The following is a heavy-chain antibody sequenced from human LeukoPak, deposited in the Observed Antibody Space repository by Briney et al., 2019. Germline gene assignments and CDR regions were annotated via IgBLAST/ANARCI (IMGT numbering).Heavy chain of an antibody. Sequence: GGSLRLSCAASGFTFSSYSRNWVRQAPGKGLEWVSSISSSSSYIYYADSVKGRFTISRDNAKNSLYLQMNSLRAEDTAVYYCARGNYCSGGSCYSVPIDYWGQGTLVTVSS. J-gene: IGHJ4*02. CDR1: GFTFSSYS. D-gene: IGHD2-15*01. CDR2: ISSSSSYI. V-gene: IGHV3-21*01. CDR3: ARGNYCSGGSCYSVPIDY.